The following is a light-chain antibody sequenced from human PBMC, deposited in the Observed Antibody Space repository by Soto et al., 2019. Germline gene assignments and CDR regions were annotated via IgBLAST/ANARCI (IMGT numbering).Light chain of an antibody. CDR1: QSIRYY. J-gene: IGKJ1*01. CDR3: QHHNSYSQT. CDR2: GAS. V-gene: IGKV1-5*01. Sequence: DIQLTQSPPTLSASVGVRVTITCRASQSIRYYLAWYQQMPGKAPKLLIYGASSLQSGVPSRFSGSGSGTEFTLTISSLQPDDFATYFCQHHNSYSQTFGQGTKV.